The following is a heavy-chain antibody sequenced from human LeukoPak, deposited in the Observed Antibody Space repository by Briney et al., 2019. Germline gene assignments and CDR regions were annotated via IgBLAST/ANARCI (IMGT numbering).Heavy chain of an antibody. CDR1: GYSFTSYW. Sequence: GESLKISCKGSGYSFTSYWIGWVRQMPGKGLEWMGIIYPGDCDTRYSPSFQGQVTISADKSISTAYLQWSSLKASDTAMYYCARQLSFSTVSDDAFDIWGQGTMVTVSS. J-gene: IGHJ3*02. V-gene: IGHV5-51*01. D-gene: IGHD5/OR15-5a*01. CDR3: ARQLSFSTVSDDAFDI. CDR2: IYPGDCDT.